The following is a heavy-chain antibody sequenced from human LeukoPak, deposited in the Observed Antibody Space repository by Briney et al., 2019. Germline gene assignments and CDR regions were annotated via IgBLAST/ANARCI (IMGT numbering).Heavy chain of an antibody. CDR1: GGSVSSNNW. CDR2: IYHSGST. J-gene: IGHJ4*02. CDR3: ARAVGASEETKI. Sequence: SETLSLTRAVSGGSVSSNNWWTWVRQPPGKGLEWIGEIYHSGSTNYHPSLKSRVTISVDKSKNQFSLRLSSVTAADTAVYYCARAVGASEETKIWGQGTLVTVSS. D-gene: IGHD1-26*01. V-gene: IGHV4-4*02.